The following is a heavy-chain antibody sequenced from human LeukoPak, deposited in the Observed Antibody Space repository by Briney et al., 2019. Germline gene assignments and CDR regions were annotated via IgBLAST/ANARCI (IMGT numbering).Heavy chain of an antibody. Sequence: ASVKVSCKVSGYTLTELSMHWVRQAPGKGLEWMGGFDLEDGETIYAQKFQGRVTMTEDTSTDTAYMELSSLRSEDTAVYYCATPYCGGDCYSDWYFDLWGRGTLVTVSS. CDR3: ATPYCGGDCYSDWYFDL. J-gene: IGHJ2*01. CDR2: FDLEDGET. V-gene: IGHV1-24*01. D-gene: IGHD2-21*02. CDR1: GYTLTELS.